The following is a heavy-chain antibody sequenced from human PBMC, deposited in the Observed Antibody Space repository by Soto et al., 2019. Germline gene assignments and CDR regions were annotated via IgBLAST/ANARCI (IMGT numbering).Heavy chain of an antibody. Sequence: GGSLRLSCTASGFTFGDYAMSWVRQAPGKGLEWVGFIRSKAYGGTTEYAASVKGRFTISRDDSKSIAYLQMNSLKTEDTAVYYCTRDRSYYYYGMDVWGQGTTVTVSS. CDR1: GFTFGDYA. CDR3: TRDRSYYYYGMDV. J-gene: IGHJ6*02. D-gene: IGHD3-10*01. V-gene: IGHV3-49*04. CDR2: IRSKAYGGTT.